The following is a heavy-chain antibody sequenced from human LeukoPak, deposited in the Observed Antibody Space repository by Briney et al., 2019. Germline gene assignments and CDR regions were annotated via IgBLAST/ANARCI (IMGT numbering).Heavy chain of an antibody. CDR1: GYTLTGYY. CDR2: INPNSGGT. CDR3: ARGYYDSSDFEYFQH. Sequence: ASVKVSCKASGYTLTGYYMHWVRQAPGQGLEWMGWINPNSGGTNYAQKFQGRVTMTRDTSISTVYMELSRLRSDDTAVFYCARGYYDSSDFEYFQHWGQGTLVTVSS. J-gene: IGHJ1*01. D-gene: IGHD3-22*01. V-gene: IGHV1-2*02.